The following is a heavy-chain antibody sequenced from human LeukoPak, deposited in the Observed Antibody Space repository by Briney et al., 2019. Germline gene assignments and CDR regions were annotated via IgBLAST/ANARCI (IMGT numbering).Heavy chain of an antibody. CDR2: IFASGST. D-gene: IGHD3-10*01. J-gene: IGHJ4*02. V-gene: IGHV4-4*07. CDR1: GASINSDY. CDR3: VRGWAPRGEKSSFAS. Sequence: SETLSLTCTVSGASINSDYWTWVRQVAGKGLEWIGRIFASGSTNYNPYLRSRITMSVDTSKNQFSLDLSSVTAADTGVYYCVRGWAPRGEKSSFASWGQGTLVTVSS.